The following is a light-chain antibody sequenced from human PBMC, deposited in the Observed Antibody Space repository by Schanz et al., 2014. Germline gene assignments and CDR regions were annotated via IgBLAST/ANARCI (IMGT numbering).Light chain of an antibody. J-gene: IGLJ1*01. CDR2: DVS. V-gene: IGLV2-8*01. CDR3: SSYAGSSDYV. Sequence: QSALTQPPSASGSPGQSVTISCTGTSSDVGGYRYVSWYQQHPGKAPKLMIYDVSHRPSGVSNRFSGSKSGNTASLTISGLQAEDEADYYCSSYAGSSDYVFGTGTKLTVL. CDR1: SSDVGGYRY.